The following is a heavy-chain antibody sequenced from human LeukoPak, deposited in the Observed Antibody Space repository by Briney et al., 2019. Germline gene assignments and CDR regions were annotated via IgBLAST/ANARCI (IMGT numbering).Heavy chain of an antibody. CDR3: IVFGDSNH. V-gene: IGHV3-53*01. D-gene: IGHD4-17*01. CDR1: GLXXXXXY. J-gene: IGHJ5*02. CDR2: IHTSGDT. Sequence: PGGSLRLSCAXSGLXXXXXYVSWVRQAPXXGLEWVSAIHTSGDTCYADSVKGRFTISRDTSKNTLYLQINSLRVEDTALYYCIVFGDSNHWGQGTLVTVSS.